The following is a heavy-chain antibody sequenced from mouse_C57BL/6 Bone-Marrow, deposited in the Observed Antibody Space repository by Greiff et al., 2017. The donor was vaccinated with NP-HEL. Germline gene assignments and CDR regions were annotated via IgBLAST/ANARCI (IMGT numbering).Heavy chain of an antibody. CDR2: IYPGNGDT. V-gene: IGHV1-12*01. J-gene: IGHJ1*03. CDR1: GYTFTSYN. CDR3: ARSRENYYGSSYPYWYFDV. D-gene: IGHD1-1*01. Sequence: LQQSGAELVRPGASVKMSCKAPGYTFTSYNMHWVKQTPRQGLEWIGAIYPGNGDTSYNQKFKGKATLTVDKSSSTAYMQLSSLTSEDSAVYFCARSRENYYGSSYPYWYFDVWGTGTTVTVSS.